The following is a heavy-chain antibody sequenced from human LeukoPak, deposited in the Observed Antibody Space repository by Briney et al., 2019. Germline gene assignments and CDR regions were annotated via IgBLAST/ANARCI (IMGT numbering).Heavy chain of an antibody. Sequence: GGSLRLSCAASGFTFSSYAMSWVRQAPRKGLEWVSAISGSGGSTYYADSVKGRFTISRDNSKNTLYLQMNSLRAEDTAVYYCAKAPGRRYDFWSGYPDYWGQGTLVTVSS. V-gene: IGHV3-23*01. D-gene: IGHD3-3*01. CDR1: GFTFSSYA. CDR3: AKAPGRRYDFWSGYPDY. J-gene: IGHJ4*02. CDR2: ISGSGGST.